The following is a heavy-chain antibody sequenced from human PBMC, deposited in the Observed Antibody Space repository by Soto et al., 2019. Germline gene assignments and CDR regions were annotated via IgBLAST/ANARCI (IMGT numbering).Heavy chain of an antibody. Sequence: QMQLVQSGAEVKKPGSSVRVSCKASGGTFGNFGISWVRQAPGQGLEWMGGTIPIFDTPHYAEKFRDRVTIPSDATSTAYLELTSLTSEDTATYYCARDREDGSGTKYNWFDSWGQGTLVTVSS. V-gene: IGHV1-69*01. CDR2: TIPIFDTP. D-gene: IGHD3-10*01. CDR3: ARDREDGSGTKYNWFDS. CDR1: GGTFGNFG. J-gene: IGHJ5*01.